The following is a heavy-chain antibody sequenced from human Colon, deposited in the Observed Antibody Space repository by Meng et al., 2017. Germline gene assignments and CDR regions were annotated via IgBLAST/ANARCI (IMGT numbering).Heavy chain of an antibody. V-gene: IGHV4-4*02. D-gene: IGHD3-10*01. CDR2: IYHSGST. CDR1: GDSIRSSNW. CDR3: ARVIYASGNMAHLDY. Sequence: QVQLQESGPRLVKPSGTLSLTCAVSGDSIRSSNWWSWVRQSPGRGLEWIGEIYHSGSTNYNPSLKNRVTMTVDNSKNQFSLTLYSVTAADTAVYYCARVIYASGNMAHLDYWGQGTPVTVFS. J-gene: IGHJ4*02.